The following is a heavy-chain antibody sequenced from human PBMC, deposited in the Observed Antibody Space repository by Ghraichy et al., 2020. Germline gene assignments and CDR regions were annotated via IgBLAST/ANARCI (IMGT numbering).Heavy chain of an antibody. D-gene: IGHD5-18*01. V-gene: IGHV3-30*18. CDR3: AKAEGGSNYVDASDI. CDR1: GFAFSTYG. J-gene: IGHJ3*02. CDR2: ISYDGTKV. Sequence: GGSLRLSCAASGFAFSTYGLYWVRQAPGKGLEWVAVISYDGTKVYYADSVKGRFTISRDNSKNALYLQMNGLRAEDTALYYCAKAEGGSNYVDASDIWGQGTMVTVSS.